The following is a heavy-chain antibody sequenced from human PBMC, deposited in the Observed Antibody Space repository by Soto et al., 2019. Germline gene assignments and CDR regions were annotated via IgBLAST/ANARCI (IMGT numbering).Heavy chain of an antibody. Sequence: QVQLQQWGAGLLKPSETLSLTCAVYGGSFSDYYWSWIRQPPGPGLEWIGEINHSGGTNYNPSLKSRATISVDTSKNQFSLKLSSVTAADTAVYYCARGGGAFQHWGQGTLVTVSS. CDR2: INHSGGT. J-gene: IGHJ1*01. D-gene: IGHD3-16*01. CDR1: GGSFSDYY. V-gene: IGHV4-34*01. CDR3: ARGGGAFQH.